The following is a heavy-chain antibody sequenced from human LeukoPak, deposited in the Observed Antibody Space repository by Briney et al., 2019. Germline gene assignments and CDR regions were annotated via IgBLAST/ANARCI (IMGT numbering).Heavy chain of an antibody. Sequence: GGSLRLSCAASGSTFSSYSMNWVRQAPGKGLEWVSSISSSSSYIYYADSVKGRFTISRDNAKNSLYLQMNSLRAEDTAVYYCARGFSGTVDYWGQGTLVTVSS. D-gene: IGHD1-1*01. CDR2: ISSSSSYI. CDR1: GSTFSSYS. CDR3: ARGFSGTVDY. J-gene: IGHJ4*02. V-gene: IGHV3-21*01.